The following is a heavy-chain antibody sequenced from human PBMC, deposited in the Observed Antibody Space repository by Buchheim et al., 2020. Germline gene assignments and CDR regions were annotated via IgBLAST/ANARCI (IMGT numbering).Heavy chain of an antibody. J-gene: IGHJ6*02. CDR2: ITQDGCEL. D-gene: IGHD1-14*01. Sequence: EVQLVESGGGLVQPGGSLRLSCVASGFTFSSYWMRWVRQAPGKGLEWVANITQDGCELYYVDSVKGRFTISRDTANNSLYLQMNSLRAEDTAVYYCARNLDDYFYYYGMDVWGQGTT. V-gene: IGHV3-7*01. CDR1: GFTFSSYW. CDR3: ARNLDDYFYYYGMDV.